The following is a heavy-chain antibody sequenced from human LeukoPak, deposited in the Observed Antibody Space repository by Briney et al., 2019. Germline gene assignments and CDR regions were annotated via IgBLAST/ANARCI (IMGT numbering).Heavy chain of an antibody. CDR1: GGSIGSYS. CDR2: IHYSGST. Sequence: PSETLSLTCTVSGGSIGSYSWNWIRQPPGKGLEWIGHIHYSGSTNYNPSLKSRVTISVDTSKNQFSLKLSSVTAADTAVYYCASHSSDNLTGYYPNFDYWGQGTLVTVSS. V-gene: IGHV4-59*08. D-gene: IGHD3-9*01. CDR3: ASHSSDNLTGYYPNFDY. J-gene: IGHJ4*02.